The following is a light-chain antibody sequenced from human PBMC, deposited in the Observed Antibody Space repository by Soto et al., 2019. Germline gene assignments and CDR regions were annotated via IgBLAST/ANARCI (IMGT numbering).Light chain of an antibody. CDR1: QSVSSN. CDR3: QHYNNWPLT. V-gene: IGKV3-15*01. Sequence: EIVMTQSPATLSVSPGERATLSCRASQSVSSNSAWYQQKPGQAPRLLIYGASTRATGIPARFSGSGAGTEFTLTSSSLQSEDVAVYYWQHYNNWPLTFGGGTKVEIK. J-gene: IGKJ4*01. CDR2: GAS.